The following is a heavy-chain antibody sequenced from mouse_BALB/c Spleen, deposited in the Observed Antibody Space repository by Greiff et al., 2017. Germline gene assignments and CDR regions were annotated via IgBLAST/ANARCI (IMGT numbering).Heavy chain of an antibody. D-gene: IGHD1-1*01. CDR3: ASITTARAVDY. V-gene: IGHV1-69*02. Sequence: QVQLQQPGAELVKPGASVKLSCKASGYTFTSYWMHWVKQRPGQGLEWIGEIDPSDSYTNHNQKFKGKATLTVDKSSSTAYMQLSSLTSEDSAVYYCASITTARAVDYWGQGTSVTVSS. J-gene: IGHJ4*01. CDR2: IDPSDSYT. CDR1: GYTFTSYW.